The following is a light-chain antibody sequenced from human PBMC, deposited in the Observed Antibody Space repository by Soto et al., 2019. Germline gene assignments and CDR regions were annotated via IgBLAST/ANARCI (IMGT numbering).Light chain of an antibody. V-gene: IGKV1-39*01. CDR1: QSIRTY. CDR2: AAS. J-gene: IGKJ1*01. Sequence: DIQMTQSPSSLSASVGDRVTITCRASQSIRTYLNWYQQKPGIAPKVLIYAASRLQSGVPSRFSGSGSGTDFTLTISCLQPEDFATYFCQQGDSSPPTFGQGTKVEIK. CDR3: QQGDSSPPT.